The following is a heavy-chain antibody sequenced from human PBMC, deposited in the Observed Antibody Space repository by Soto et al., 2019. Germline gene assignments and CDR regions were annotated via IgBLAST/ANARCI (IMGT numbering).Heavy chain of an antibody. CDR3: AIIPFTIFGVVIIRDSTFDY. CDR2: ISGSGGST. Sequence: GGSLRLSCAASGFTFSSYAMSWVRQAPGKGLEWVSAISGSGGSTYYADSVKGRFTISRDNSKNTLYLQMNSLRAEDTAVYYCAIIPFTIFGVVIIRDSTFDYWGQGTLVTVSS. D-gene: IGHD3-3*01. J-gene: IGHJ4*02. V-gene: IGHV3-23*01. CDR1: GFTFSSYA.